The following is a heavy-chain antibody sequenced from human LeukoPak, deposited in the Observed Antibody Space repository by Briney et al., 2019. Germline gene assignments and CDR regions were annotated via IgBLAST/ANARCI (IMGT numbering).Heavy chain of an antibody. CDR2: IYYSGST. V-gene: IGHV4-59*08. CDR1: GGSINSYY. Sequence: SETLSLTCTVSGGSINSYYWSWIRQSPGKGLEWIGYIYYSGSTNYNPSLKSRVTISVDTSKNQFSLKVSSVTAADTAVYYCARHAPGYFDYWGQGTLVTVPS. J-gene: IGHJ4*02. CDR3: ARHAPGYFDY.